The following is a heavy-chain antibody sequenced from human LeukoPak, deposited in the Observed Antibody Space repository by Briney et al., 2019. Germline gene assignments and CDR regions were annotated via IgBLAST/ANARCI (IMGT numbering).Heavy chain of an antibody. CDR1: GFTFSSYA. CDR2: ISYDGSNK. D-gene: IGHD3-22*01. J-gene: IGHJ4*02. Sequence: GGSLRLSCAASGFTFSSYAMHWVRQAPGKGLEWVAVISYDGSNKYYADSVKGRFTISRDNSKNTLYLQMNSLRAEDTAVYYWARDFGYYYDSSGSPEVYFDYWGQGTLVTVSS. CDR3: ARDFGYYYDSSGSPEVYFDY. V-gene: IGHV3-30-3*01.